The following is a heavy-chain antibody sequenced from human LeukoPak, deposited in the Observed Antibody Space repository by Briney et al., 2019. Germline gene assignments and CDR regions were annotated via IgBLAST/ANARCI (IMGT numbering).Heavy chain of an antibody. J-gene: IGHJ3*02. V-gene: IGHV3-53*01. CDR1: GFSVGGNY. Sequence: GGSLRLSCTASGFSVGGNYISVVRPAPGEGVEWVSINYIDGKAFHAASVKGRFTISRDISKNTVYLQMNSLRAEDTAVYFCARDSRRRRGQDGDGDAFDIWGQGTRVTVSS. D-gene: IGHD5-24*01. CDR3: ARDSRRRRGQDGDGDAFDI. CDR2: NYIDGKA.